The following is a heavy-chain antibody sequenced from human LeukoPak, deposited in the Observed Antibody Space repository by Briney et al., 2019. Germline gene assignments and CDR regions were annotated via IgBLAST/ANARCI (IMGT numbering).Heavy chain of an antibody. Sequence: GGSLRLSCAASGFTFSSYGMSWVRQAPGKGPEWVSAISGSGGSTYYADSVKGRFTISRDNSKNTLYLQMNSLRAEDTAVYYCAKGEWAVAGPYDYWGQGTLVTVSS. CDR3: AKGEWAVAGPYDY. D-gene: IGHD6-19*01. J-gene: IGHJ4*02. V-gene: IGHV3-23*01. CDR2: ISGSGGST. CDR1: GFTFSSYG.